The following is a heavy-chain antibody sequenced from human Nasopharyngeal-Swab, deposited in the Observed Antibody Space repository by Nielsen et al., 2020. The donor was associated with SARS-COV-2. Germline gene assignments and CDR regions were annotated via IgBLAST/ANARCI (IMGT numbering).Heavy chain of an antibody. CDR3: ASYYYDSSDYSYWFDP. J-gene: IGHJ5*02. CDR2: FSYSGTT. V-gene: IGHV4-39*01. D-gene: IGHD3-22*01. Sequence: SETLSLTCTVSGDSISSNSHYWGWIRQSPGKGLEWIGSFSYSGTTYFNPSLKSRVTISVDTSKNQFSVKLSSVTAADTAVYYCASYYYDSSDYSYWFDPWGQGTLVTVSS. CDR1: GDSISSNSHY.